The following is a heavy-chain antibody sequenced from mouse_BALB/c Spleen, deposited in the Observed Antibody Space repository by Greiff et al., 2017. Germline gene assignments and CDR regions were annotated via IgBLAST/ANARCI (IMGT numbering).Heavy chain of an antibody. CDR3: ARGAYYGSSYGYFDY. Sequence: EVKLVESGGGLVKPGGSLKLSCAASGFTFSSYAMSWVRQTPEKRLEWVASISSGGSTYYPDSVKGRFTISRDNARNILYLQMSSLRSEDTAMYYCARGAYYGSSYGYFDYWGQGTTLTVSS. CDR2: ISSGGST. J-gene: IGHJ2*01. D-gene: IGHD1-1*01. V-gene: IGHV5-6-5*01. CDR1: GFTFSSYA.